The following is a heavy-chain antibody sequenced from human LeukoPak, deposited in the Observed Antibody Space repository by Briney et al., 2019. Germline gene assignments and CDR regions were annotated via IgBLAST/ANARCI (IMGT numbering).Heavy chain of an antibody. CDR2: ISSSGSTI. Sequence: PGGSLRLSCAASGFTFSDYYMSWIRQAPGKGLEWVSYISSSGSTIYYADSVKGRFTISRDNARNSLYLQMNSLRAEDTAVYYCARGLSGAALTGTTPYYMDVWGKGTTVTVSS. CDR1: GFTFSDYY. D-gene: IGHD1-20*01. CDR3: ARGLSGAALTGTTPYYMDV. V-gene: IGHV3-11*04. J-gene: IGHJ6*03.